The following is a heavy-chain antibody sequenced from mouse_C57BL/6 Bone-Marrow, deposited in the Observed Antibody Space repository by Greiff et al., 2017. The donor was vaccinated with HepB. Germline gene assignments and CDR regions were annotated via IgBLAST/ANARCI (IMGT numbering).Heavy chain of an antibody. CDR1: GYTFTSYW. CDR3: ARYDYDHYYAMDY. J-gene: IGHJ4*01. Sequence: QVQLQQPGAELVRPGTSVKLSCKASGYTFTSYWMHWVKQRPGQGLEWIGVIDPSDSYTNYNQKFKGKATLTVDTSSSTAYMQLSSLTSEDSAVYYCARYDYDHYYAMDYWGQGTSVTVSS. CDR2: IDPSDSYT. D-gene: IGHD2-4*01. V-gene: IGHV1-59*01.